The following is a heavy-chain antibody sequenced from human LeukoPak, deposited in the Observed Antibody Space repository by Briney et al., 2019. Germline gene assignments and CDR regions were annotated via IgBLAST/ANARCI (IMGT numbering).Heavy chain of an antibody. V-gene: IGHV3-21*01. Sequence: GGSLRLSCAASGFTFSSYSMNWVRQAPGKGLEWVSSISSSSSYIYYADSVKGRFTISRDNAKNSLYLQMNSLRAEDTAVYYCARASSYYDSSGYVEALDIWGQGTMVTVSS. CDR2: ISSSSSYI. CDR1: GFTFSSYS. J-gene: IGHJ3*02. D-gene: IGHD3-22*01. CDR3: ARASSYYDSSGYVEALDI.